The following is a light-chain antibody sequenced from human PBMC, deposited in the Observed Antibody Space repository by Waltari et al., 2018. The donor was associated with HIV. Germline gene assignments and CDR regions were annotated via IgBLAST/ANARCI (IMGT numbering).Light chain of an antibody. CDR1: QSLLYSSNSKNY. V-gene: IGKV4-1*01. CDR3: QQYYNTPYT. J-gene: IGKJ2*01. CDR2: WAS. Sequence: TVLTQSPASLIVSLGERASINCKSSQSLLYSSNSKNYLAWYQHKAGQPPKLLIYWASPRESGVPDRFSGSGSGTDFTLTISSLQAEDVAVYYCQQYYNTPYTFGQGTTLEI.